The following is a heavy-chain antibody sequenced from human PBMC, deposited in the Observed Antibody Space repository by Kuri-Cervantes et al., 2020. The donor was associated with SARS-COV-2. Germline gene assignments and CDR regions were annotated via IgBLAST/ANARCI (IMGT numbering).Heavy chain of an antibody. D-gene: IGHD2-2*02. CDR1: GGSISSSSYY. J-gene: IGHJ5*02. CDR2: IYYSGST. Sequence: SETLSLTCTVSGGSISSSSYYWGWIRQPPGKGLEWIGSIYYSGSTYYNPSLKGRVTISVDTSKNQFSLKLSSVTAADTAVYYCARPGYCSSTSCYNNWFDPRGQGTLVTVSS. CDR3: ARPGYCSSTSCYNNWFDP. V-gene: IGHV4-39*01.